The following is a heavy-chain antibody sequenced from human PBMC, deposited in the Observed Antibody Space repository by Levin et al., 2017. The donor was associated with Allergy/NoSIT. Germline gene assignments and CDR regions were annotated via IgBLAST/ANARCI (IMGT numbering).Heavy chain of an antibody. Sequence: GGSLRLSCAASGFTFSSYGMHWVRQAPGKGLEWVAVISYDGSNKYYADSVKGRFTISRDNSKNTLYLQMNSLRAEDTAVYYCAKDYYDILTGYREYYFDYWGQGTLVTVSS. CDR3: AKDYYDILTGYREYYFDY. CDR1: GFTFSSYG. CDR2: ISYDGSNK. V-gene: IGHV3-30*18. D-gene: IGHD3-9*01. J-gene: IGHJ4*02.